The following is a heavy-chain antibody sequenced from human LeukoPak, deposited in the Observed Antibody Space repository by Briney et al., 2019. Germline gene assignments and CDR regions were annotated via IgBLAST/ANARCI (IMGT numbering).Heavy chain of an antibody. V-gene: IGHV3-7*05. J-gene: IGHJ4*02. D-gene: IGHD3-3*01. Sequence: GGSLRLSCAASGFTFSSYWMNWVRQAPGKGLEWVAYIKQDGSEKYYVDSVKGRFTISRDNAKNSLYLQMDSLRAEDTAVYYCARSWSGYFDYWGQGTLVTVYS. CDR2: IKQDGSEK. CDR1: GFTFSSYW. CDR3: ARSWSGYFDY.